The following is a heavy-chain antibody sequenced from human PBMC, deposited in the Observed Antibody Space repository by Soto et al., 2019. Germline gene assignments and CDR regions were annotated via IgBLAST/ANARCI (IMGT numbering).Heavy chain of an antibody. CDR3: VRARSTDSRPDY. D-gene: IGHD3-22*01. Sequence: GGSLRLSCAASGFTLSLYSMIWVRQAPGKGLEWVASITSSSSYIYYEDSLKGRFTISRDNAKNSLFLQLDSLRAEDTAVYFCVRARSTDSRPDYWGQGTLVTVSS. CDR1: GFTLSLYS. CDR2: ITSSSSYI. J-gene: IGHJ4*02. V-gene: IGHV3-21*01.